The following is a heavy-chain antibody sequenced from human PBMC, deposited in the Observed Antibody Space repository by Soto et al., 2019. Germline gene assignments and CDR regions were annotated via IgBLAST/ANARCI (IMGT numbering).Heavy chain of an antibody. CDR1: GGSISSGGYY. D-gene: IGHD4-17*01. V-gene: IGHV4-31*03. Sequence: SETLSLTCTVSGGSISSGGYYWSWIRQHPGKGLEWIGYIYYSGSTYYNPSLKSRVTISVDTSKNQFSLKLSSVTAADTAVYYCARAVTYPPYYYYYYMDVWGKGTTVTVSS. J-gene: IGHJ6*03. CDR3: ARAVTYPPYYYYYYMDV. CDR2: IYYSGST.